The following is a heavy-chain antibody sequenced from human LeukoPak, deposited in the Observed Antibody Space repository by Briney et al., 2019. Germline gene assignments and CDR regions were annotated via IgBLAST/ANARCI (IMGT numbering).Heavy chain of an antibody. V-gene: IGHV3-23*01. CDR1: GFTFSSFA. CDR3: ATGGPGYNYGFDS. CDR2: ISGSGSST. J-gene: IGHJ4*02. Sequence: GGSLRLSCAASGFTFSSFAMSWVRQAPGEGLEWVSAISGSGSSTYYADSVKGRFTISRDNSRNTLSVQMNSLGADDTAVYYCATGGPGYNYGFDSWGQGTLVTVSS. D-gene: IGHD5-18*01.